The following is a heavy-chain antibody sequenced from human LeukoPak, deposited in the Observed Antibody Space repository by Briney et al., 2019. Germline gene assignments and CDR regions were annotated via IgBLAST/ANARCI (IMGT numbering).Heavy chain of an antibody. CDR2: INHSGST. CDR3: ARGRGTTGTTHYYGMDV. D-gene: IGHD1-1*01. CDR1: GGSFSGYY. J-gene: IGHJ6*04. Sequence: PSETLSLTCAVYGGSFSGYYWSWIRQPPGKGLEWIGEINHSGSTNYNPSLKSRVTISVDTSKNQFSLKLSPVTAADAAVYYCARGRGTTGTTHYYGMDVWGKGTTVTVSS. V-gene: IGHV4-34*01.